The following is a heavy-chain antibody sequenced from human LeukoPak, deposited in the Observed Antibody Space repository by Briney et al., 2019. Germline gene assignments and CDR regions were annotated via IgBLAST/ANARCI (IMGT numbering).Heavy chain of an antibody. D-gene: IGHD4-17*01. CDR1: GGSISSYY. Sequence: KASETLSLTCTVSGGSISSYYWNWIRQPPGKGLEWIGSIYYSGYTYYNPSLKSRVTISIDTSKNQFSLKLSSVTAADTAVYYCARHEAGTTYDYWGQGTLVTVSS. V-gene: IGHV4-59*05. J-gene: IGHJ4*02. CDR2: IYYSGYT. CDR3: ARHEAGTTYDY.